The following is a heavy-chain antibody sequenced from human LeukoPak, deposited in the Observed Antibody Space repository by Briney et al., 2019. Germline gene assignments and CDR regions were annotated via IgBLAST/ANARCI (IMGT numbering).Heavy chain of an antibody. V-gene: IGHV3-66*01. CDR2: IHSGDST. J-gene: IGHJ4*02. D-gene: IGHD5-12*01. CDR3: ARDNSRGYSGDFDY. Sequence: GGSLRLSCAASGFSVSTNYMTWVRQAPGKGLEWVSLIHSGDSTYYADSVRGRFTISRDNAKNSLYLQMNSLRDEDTAVYYCARDNSRGYSGDFDYWGQGTLVTVSS. CDR1: GFSVSTNY.